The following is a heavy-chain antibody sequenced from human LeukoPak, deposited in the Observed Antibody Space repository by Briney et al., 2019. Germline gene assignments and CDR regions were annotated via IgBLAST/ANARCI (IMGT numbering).Heavy chain of an antibody. D-gene: IGHD4-17*01. Sequence: GGSLRLSCAASGFTFSSYAMNWVRQAPGKGLEWVSTISGSGDNTYYADSVKGRFAISRDNSKNTLYLQMNSLRAEDTAIYYCAKTTVTTGVNWFDPWGQGALVTVSS. CDR1: GFTFSSYA. CDR3: AKTTVTTGVNWFDP. CDR2: ISGSGDNT. J-gene: IGHJ5*02. V-gene: IGHV3-23*01.